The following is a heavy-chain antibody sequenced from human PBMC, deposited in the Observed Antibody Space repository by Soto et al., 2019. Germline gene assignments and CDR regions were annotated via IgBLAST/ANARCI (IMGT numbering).Heavy chain of an antibody. D-gene: IGHD6-19*01. Sequence: VQLVESGGGVVQPGRSLRLSCAASGFTFSSYGMHWVRQAPGKGLEWVAVISHDGSNKYFADSVKGRFTISRDNSKNTLYRQMNSLRAEDTAVYYCAKHLRAVAGYLHGMDVWGQGTTVTVSS. CDR1: GFTFSSYG. J-gene: IGHJ6*02. CDR2: ISHDGSNK. V-gene: IGHV3-30*18. CDR3: AKHLRAVAGYLHGMDV.